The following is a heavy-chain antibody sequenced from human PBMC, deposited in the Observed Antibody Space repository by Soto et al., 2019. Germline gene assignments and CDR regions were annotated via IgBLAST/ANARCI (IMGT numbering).Heavy chain of an antibody. CDR1: GGSISCSY. CDR2: VYYTGST. V-gene: IGHV4-59*01. J-gene: IGHJ4*02. D-gene: IGHD6-19*01. CDR3: ARSVAVPGAHIDY. Sequence: SETLSLTCSVSGGSISCSYWSWIRQSPGKGLEWLGYVYYTGSTNYSPSFRSRVSISVDTSKNEFSLRLSSVTAADTAVYFCARSVAVPGAHIDYWGQGTQVTVSS.